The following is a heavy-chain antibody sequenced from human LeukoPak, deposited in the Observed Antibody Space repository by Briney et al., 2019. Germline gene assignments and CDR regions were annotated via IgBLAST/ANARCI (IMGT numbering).Heavy chain of an antibody. D-gene: IGHD3-10*02. CDR3: ATEDPSGLDVLLN. J-gene: IGHJ3*01. CDR2: FDAENGEM. CDR1: GFLLRESS. Sequence: ASVKVSCKISGFLLRESSMHWVRQAPGKGLEWMGGFDAENGEMIYAQKLQGRVTMTEDISTDTAYMELRDLRSDDTAVYYCATEDPSGLDVLLNWGQGTMVTVSS. V-gene: IGHV1-24*01.